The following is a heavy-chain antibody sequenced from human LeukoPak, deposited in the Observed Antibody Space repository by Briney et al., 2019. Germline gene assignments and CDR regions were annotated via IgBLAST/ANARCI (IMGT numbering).Heavy chain of an antibody. CDR3: AGRYRGSLDL. V-gene: IGHV4-59*01. CDR2: IYYSGST. D-gene: IGHD1-26*01. CDR1: GGSISSYY. J-gene: IGHJ4*02. Sequence: SETLSLTCTVSGGSISSYYWSWIRQPPGKGLEWIGYIYYSGSTNYNPSLKSRVTISVDTSKNQFSLNLSSVTAADTAVYYCAGRYRGSLDLWGQGTLVSVSS.